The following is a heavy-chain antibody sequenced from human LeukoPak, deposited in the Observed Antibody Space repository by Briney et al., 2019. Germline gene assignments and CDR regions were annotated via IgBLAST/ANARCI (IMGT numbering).Heavy chain of an antibody. J-gene: IGHJ4*02. V-gene: IGHV1-2*02. CDR3: ARSDIVATISDY. CDR1: GYTFTGYY. Sequence: GASVKVSCKASGYTFTGYYMHWVRQAPGQGLEWMGWVNPNSGGTNYAQKFQGRVTMTRDTSISTAYMELSRLRSDDTAVYYCARSDIVATISDYWGQGTLVTVSA. CDR2: VNPNSGGT. D-gene: IGHD5-12*01.